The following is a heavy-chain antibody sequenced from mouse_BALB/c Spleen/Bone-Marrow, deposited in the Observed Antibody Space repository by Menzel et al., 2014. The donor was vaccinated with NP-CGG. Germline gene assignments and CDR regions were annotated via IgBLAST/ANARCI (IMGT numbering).Heavy chain of an antibody. Sequence: EVKLMESGGGLVQPGVPRKLSCAASGFTFSSFAMHWVRQAPEKGLEWVAYISSGRSTIYYADTVMGRFTISRDNPKNTLFLQMTSLRSEDTAMYYCARSGSSSGYFDYWGQGTTLTVSS. J-gene: IGHJ2*01. V-gene: IGHV5-17*02. D-gene: IGHD1-1*01. CDR1: GFTFSSFA. CDR2: ISSGRSTI. CDR3: ARSGSSSGYFDY.